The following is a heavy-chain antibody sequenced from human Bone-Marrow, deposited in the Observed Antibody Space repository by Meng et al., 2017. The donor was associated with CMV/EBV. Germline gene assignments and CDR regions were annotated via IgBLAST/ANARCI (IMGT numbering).Heavy chain of an antibody. CDR3: ARDDRIGGPIGVFYYALDG. J-gene: IGHJ6*01. CDR2: ISSSSSYI. CDR1: GFTFSNYN. D-gene: IGHD1-26*01. V-gene: IGHV3-21*01. Sequence: GGSLRLSCAASGFTFSNYNMNWVRQAPGKGLEWVSSISSSSSYIYYADSVKGRFTISRDNAKNSLYLHMNSLTPEVTAIYYCARDDRIGGPIGVFYYALDGWGQGTTVTVSS.